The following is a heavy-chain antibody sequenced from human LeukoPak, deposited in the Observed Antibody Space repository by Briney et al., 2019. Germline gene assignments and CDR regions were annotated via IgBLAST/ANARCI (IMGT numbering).Heavy chain of an antibody. J-gene: IGHJ6*03. D-gene: IGHD3-3*01. V-gene: IGHV3-11*04. CDR3: ARGADYDFWSGYSEEYYMDV. Sequence: GGSLRLSCAASGFTFSDYYMSWNRQAPGKGLEWVSYISSSGSTIYYADSVKGRFTISRDNAKNSLYLQMNSLRAEDTAVYYCARGADYDFWSGYSEEYYMDVWGKGTTVTVSS. CDR1: GFTFSDYY. CDR2: ISSSGSTI.